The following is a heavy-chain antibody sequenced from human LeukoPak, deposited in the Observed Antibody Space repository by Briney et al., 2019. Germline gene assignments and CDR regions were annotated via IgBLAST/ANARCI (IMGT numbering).Heavy chain of an antibody. CDR1: GGSLSSYY. Sequence: TSETLSLTCTVSGGSLSSYYWSWIRQPPGKGLGWIGYIYYSGSTNYNPSLKSRVTISVDTSKNQFSLKLSSVTAADTAVYYCARDSSSWEFDYWGQGTLVTVSS. CDR3: ARDSSSWEFDY. CDR2: IYYSGST. V-gene: IGHV4-59*01. J-gene: IGHJ4*02. D-gene: IGHD6-6*01.